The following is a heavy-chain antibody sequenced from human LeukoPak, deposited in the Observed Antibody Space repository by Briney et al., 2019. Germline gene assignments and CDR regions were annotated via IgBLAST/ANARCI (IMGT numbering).Heavy chain of an antibody. CDR1: GGSISSYY. J-gene: IGHJ4*02. CDR2: IYTSGST. D-gene: IGHD4-17*01. Sequence: PSETLSLTCTVSGGSISSYYWSWIRQPAGKGLEWIGRIYTSGSTNYNPSLKSRVTMSVDTSKNQFSLKLSSVTAADTAVYYCARVPQGPDYGDYSYYFDYWGQGTLVTVSS. CDR3: ARVPQGPDYGDYSYYFDY. V-gene: IGHV4-4*07.